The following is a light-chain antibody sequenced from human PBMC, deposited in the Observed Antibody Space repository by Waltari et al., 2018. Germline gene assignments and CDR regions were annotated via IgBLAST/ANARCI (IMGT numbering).Light chain of an antibody. CDR3: ATWDDSLGGFYV. V-gene: IGLV1-47*01. J-gene: IGLJ1*01. CDR2: ASD. CDR1: SSTLGSNS. Sequence: QSVLTQSSPTSGTPGQRVSISCSGTSSTLGSNSVYCDQHLPGAAPKLLIYASDQRPSGVPDRFSGSKSGTSASLAISGLRSEDEADYYCATWDDSLGGFYVFGTGTKVTVL.